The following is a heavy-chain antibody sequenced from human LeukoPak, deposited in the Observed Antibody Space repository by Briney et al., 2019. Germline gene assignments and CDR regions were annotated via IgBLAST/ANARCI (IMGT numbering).Heavy chain of an antibody. J-gene: IGHJ3*02. Sequence: GASVKVSCKTSGYTFTAYYMHWVRQAPGQGLEWMGRINPNNGGTDYAQKFQGRVTMTRDTSISTAYMDLSSLISDDTAVYYCARQGGTMKAVVKVALDIWGQGTMVTVSS. V-gene: IGHV1-2*06. CDR2: INPNNGGT. CDR1: GYTFTAYY. D-gene: IGHD3-22*01. CDR3: ARQGGTMKAVVKVALDI.